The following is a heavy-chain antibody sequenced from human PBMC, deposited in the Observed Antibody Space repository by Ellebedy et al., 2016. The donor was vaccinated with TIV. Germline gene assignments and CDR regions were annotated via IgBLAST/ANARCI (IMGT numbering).Heavy chain of an antibody. CDR1: GGSISSSSYY. CDR2: IYYSGST. Sequence: SETLSLTXTVSGGSISSSSYYWGWIRQPPGKGLEWIGSIYYSGSTYYNPSLKSRVTISVDTSKNQFSLKLSSVTAADTAVYYCARPLWFGELLGAFDIWGQGTMVTVSS. D-gene: IGHD3-10*01. CDR3: ARPLWFGELLGAFDI. V-gene: IGHV4-39*01. J-gene: IGHJ3*02.